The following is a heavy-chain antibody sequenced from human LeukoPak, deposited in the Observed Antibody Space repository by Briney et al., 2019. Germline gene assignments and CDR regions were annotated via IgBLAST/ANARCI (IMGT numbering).Heavy chain of an antibody. CDR3: ARALSRSSSWEFDP. Sequence: PSETLSLTCTVSGGSISGYYCSCIRQPAGKGLELIGRIYTSEFTNYNPSLKSRVIMSVDTSKNQFSLKLNSVTAADTAVYYCARALSRSSSWEFDPWGQGILVTVSS. CDR1: GGSISGYY. V-gene: IGHV4-4*07. J-gene: IGHJ5*02. D-gene: IGHD6-13*01. CDR2: IYTSEFT.